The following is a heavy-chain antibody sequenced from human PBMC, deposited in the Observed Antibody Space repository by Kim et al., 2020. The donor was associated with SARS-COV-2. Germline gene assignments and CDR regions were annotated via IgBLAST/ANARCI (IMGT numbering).Heavy chain of an antibody. CDR2: IYSGGST. V-gene: IGHV3-53*01. J-gene: IGHJ6*02. CDR3: ARDSTYYDFWSGSPHYYYYGMDV. D-gene: IGHD3-3*01. CDR1: GFTVSSNY. Sequence: GGSLRLSCAASGFTVSSNYMSWVRQAPGKGLEWVSVIYSGGSTYYADSVKGRFTISRDNSKNTLYLQMNSLRAEDTAVYYCARDSTYYDFWSGSPHYYYYGMDVWGQGTTVTVSS.